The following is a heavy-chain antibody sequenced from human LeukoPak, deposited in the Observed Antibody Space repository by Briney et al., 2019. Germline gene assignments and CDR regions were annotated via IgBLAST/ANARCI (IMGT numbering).Heavy chain of an antibody. V-gene: IGHV1-46*01. D-gene: IGHD6-19*01. CDR1: VYTFTSYY. CDR2: INPSGGST. Sequence: ASVKVSCKASVYTFTSYYIHWVRQAPGQGLEWMGIINPSGGSTSYAQKFQGRVTMTRDTSTSTVYMELSSLRFDDTAVYYCATDPGIAVAGDYWGQGTLVTVSS. CDR3: ATDPGIAVAGDY. J-gene: IGHJ4*02.